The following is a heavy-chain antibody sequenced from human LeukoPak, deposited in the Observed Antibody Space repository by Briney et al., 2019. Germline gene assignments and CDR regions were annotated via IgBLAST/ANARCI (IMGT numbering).Heavy chain of an antibody. CDR2: ISYSGVT. D-gene: IGHD3-10*01. Sequence: PSETLSLTCTVSGGSLRSNDYYWGFIRQPPGKGLEWIGSISYSGVTYYNPSLKSRVTSSVDTSKNQFSLKLSSVTAADTAIYYCARDAKYYYGSRTYFFFEYWGQGTLLTVSS. J-gene: IGHJ4*02. CDR3: ARDAKYYYGSRTYFFFEY. V-gene: IGHV4-39*07. CDR1: GGSLRSNDYY.